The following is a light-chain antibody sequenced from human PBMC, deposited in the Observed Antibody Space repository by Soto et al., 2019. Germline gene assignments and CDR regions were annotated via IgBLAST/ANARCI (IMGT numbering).Light chain of an antibody. CDR1: QNIIRW. V-gene: IGKV1-5*01. CDR3: QQYNTYWT. CDR2: DAP. Sequence: DIQMTQSPSTLSASVGDRVTITCRASQNIIRWLAWYQQKPGKAPKLLIYDAPNLESGVPSRFSGSGSGTEFTLTISSLQPDDFATYYCQQYNTYWTFGPGTKVDIK. J-gene: IGKJ3*01.